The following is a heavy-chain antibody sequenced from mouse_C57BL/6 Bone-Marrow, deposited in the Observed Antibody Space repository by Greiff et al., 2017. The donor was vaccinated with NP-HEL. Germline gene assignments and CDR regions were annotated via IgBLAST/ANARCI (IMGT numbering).Heavy chain of an antibody. V-gene: IGHV14-2*01. CDR3: ARFYYGYDGGDY. Sequence: EVQLQQSGAELVKPGASVKLSCTASGFNITDYYMHWVKQRTEPGLEWIGRIDPEDGETEYAPKFQGKATITADTSSNTAYLQLSSLTSEYTAVYYCARFYYGYDGGDYWGQGTTLTVSS. J-gene: IGHJ2*01. CDR1: GFNITDYY. CDR2: IDPEDGET. D-gene: IGHD2-2*01.